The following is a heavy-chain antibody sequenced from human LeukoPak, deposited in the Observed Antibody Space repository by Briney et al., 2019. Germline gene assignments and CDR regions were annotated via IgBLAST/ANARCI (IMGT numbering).Heavy chain of an antibody. J-gene: IGHJ5*02. CDR2: IKSKTDGGTT. V-gene: IGHV3-15*01. D-gene: IGHD3-22*01. CDR3: TTDVDYYDSSGYYDPLWFDP. CDR1: GFTFSNAW. Sequence: PGGSLRLSCAASGFTFSNAWMSWVHQAPGKGLEWVGRIKSKTDGGTTDYAAPVKGRFTISRDDSKNTLYLQMNSLKTEDTAVYYCTTDVDYYDSSGYYDPLWFDPWGQGTLVTVSS.